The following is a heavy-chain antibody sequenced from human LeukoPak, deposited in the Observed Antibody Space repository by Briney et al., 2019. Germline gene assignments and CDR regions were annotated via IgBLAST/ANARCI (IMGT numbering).Heavy chain of an antibody. V-gene: IGHV3-23*01. CDR3: ARETVAATSPSYYYYGMDV. CDR2: ISGSGGST. CDR1: GFTFSSYW. D-gene: IGHD2-15*01. J-gene: IGHJ6*02. Sequence: GGSLRLSCAASGFTFSSYWMYWVRQAPGKGLEWVSAISGSGGSTYYADSVKGRFTISRDNSKNTLYLQMNSLRAEDTAVYYCARETVAATSPSYYYYGMDVWGQGTTVTVSS.